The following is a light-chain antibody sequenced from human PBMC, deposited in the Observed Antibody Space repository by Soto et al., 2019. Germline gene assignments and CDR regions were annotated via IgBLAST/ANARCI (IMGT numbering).Light chain of an antibody. CDR3: SSYTSSSTWV. CDR2: EVS. CDR1: SSDVGGYNY. Sequence: QSALTQPASVSGSPGQSITISCTGTSSDVGGYNYVSWYQQHPGKAPKLMSYEVSNRPSGVSNRFSGSKSGNTASLTISGLQAEDDADYYCSSYTSSSTWVFGGGTKLTVL. J-gene: IGLJ3*02. V-gene: IGLV2-14*01.